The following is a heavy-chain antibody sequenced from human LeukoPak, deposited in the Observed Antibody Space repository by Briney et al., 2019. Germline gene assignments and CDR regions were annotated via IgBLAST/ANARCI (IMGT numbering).Heavy chain of an antibody. J-gene: IGHJ5*02. CDR2: IRYDGSNN. D-gene: IGHD2-15*01. CDR1: DFTFSNFG. Sequence: QPGGSLRLSCVASDFTFSNFGMHWVRQAPGKGLEWLSFIRYDGSNNYHADSVKGRFSISRDNSKNTLHLQMNTLRPDDTAVYYCARTVVAGTLRWFDLWGQGTLVIVSS. V-gene: IGHV3-30*02. CDR3: ARTVVAGTLRWFDL.